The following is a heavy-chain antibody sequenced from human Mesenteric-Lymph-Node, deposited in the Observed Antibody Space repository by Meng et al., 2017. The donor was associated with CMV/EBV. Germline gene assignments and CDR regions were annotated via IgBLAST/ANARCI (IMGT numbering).Heavy chain of an antibody. CDR1: GYTFTSYG. D-gene: IGHD1-26*01. J-gene: IGHJ5*02. V-gene: IGHV1-18*04. CDR2: ISAYNGNT. CDR3: ARDKWEHTGWFYP. Sequence: CKASGYTFTSYGISWVRQAPGQGLEWMGWISAYNGNTNYAQKFQGRVTMTTDTSTSTAYMELRSLRSDDTAVYYCARDKWEHTGWFYPWGQGTLVTVSS.